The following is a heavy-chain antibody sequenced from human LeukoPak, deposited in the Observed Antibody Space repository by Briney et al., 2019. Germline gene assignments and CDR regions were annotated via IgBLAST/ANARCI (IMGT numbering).Heavy chain of an antibody. CDR1: GFTFSSYA. CDR3: AREMYYYDSSGPFDY. CDR2: ISYDGSNK. Sequence: GGSLRLSCAASGFTFSSYAMHWVRQAPGKGLEWVAVISYDGSNKYYADSVKGRFTISRGNSKNTLYLQMNSLRAEDTAVYYCAREMYYYDSSGPFDYWCQGTLVTVSS. V-gene: IGHV3-30*01. D-gene: IGHD3-22*01. J-gene: IGHJ4*02.